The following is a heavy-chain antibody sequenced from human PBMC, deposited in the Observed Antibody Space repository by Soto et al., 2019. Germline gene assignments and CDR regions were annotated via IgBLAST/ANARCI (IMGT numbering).Heavy chain of an antibody. D-gene: IGHD3-22*01. J-gene: IGHJ4*02. CDR1: LLSLSSQY. CDR2: LYPDGRA. Sequence: SFILSCSPSLLSLSSQYLPWVRQAPGKGLQWVSVLYPDGRAYYADSVQGRSTISTDNSKNSVYLQMNTLRAEDTSVYYCARRLGREYHDNRGYFHRDYWGQGTRGTVSS. V-gene: IGHV3-53*01. CDR3: ARRLGREYHDNRGYFHRDY.